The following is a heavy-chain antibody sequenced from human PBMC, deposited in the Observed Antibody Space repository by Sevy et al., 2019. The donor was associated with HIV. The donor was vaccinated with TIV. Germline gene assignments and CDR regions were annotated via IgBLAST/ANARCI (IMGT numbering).Heavy chain of an antibody. V-gene: IGHV3-30-3*01. CDR2: ISYGGSNK. Sequence: GGSLRLSCAASGFTFSSYAMHWVRQAPGKGLEWVAVISYGGSNKYYADSVKGRFTISRDNSKNTLYLQMNSLRAEDTAVYYCARGCRIAVAGTDCFDYWGQGTLVTVSS. J-gene: IGHJ4*02. D-gene: IGHD6-19*01. CDR1: GFTFSSYA. CDR3: ARGCRIAVAGTDCFDY.